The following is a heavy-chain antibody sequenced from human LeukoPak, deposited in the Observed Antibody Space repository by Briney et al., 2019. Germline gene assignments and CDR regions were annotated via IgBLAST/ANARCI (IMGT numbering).Heavy chain of an antibody. Sequence: GRFLRLSCAASGFTFSSYAMHWVRQAPGKGLEWVAVISYDGSNKYYADSVKGRFTISRDNSKNTLYLQMNSLRAEDTAVYYCARGEDDYGDYFDYWGQGTLVTVSS. J-gene: IGHJ4*02. CDR1: GFTFSSYA. CDR2: ISYDGSNK. CDR3: ARGEDDYGDYFDY. V-gene: IGHV3-30-3*01. D-gene: IGHD4-17*01.